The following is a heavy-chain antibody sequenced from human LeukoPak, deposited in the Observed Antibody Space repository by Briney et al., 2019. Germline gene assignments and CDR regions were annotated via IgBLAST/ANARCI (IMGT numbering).Heavy chain of an antibody. J-gene: IGHJ6*02. CDR1: GFTFSSYA. V-gene: IGHV3-23*01. CDR3: AKDGLRYSSGWFGGSTYYYGMDV. CDR2: ISGSGGST. Sequence: GGSLRLSCAASGFTFSSYAMSWVRQAPGKGLEWVSAISGSGGSTYYADSVKGRFTISRDNSKNTLYLQMNSLRAEDTAVYYCAKDGLRYSSGWFGGSTYYYGMDVWGQGTTVTVSS. D-gene: IGHD6-19*01.